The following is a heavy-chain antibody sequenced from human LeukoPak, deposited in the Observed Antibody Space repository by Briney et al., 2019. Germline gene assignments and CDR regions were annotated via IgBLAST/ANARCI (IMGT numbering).Heavy chain of an antibody. CDR2: IYHSGST. D-gene: IGHD6-13*01. J-gene: IGHJ5*02. CDR3: ARGYSSSWYFNWFDP. CDR1: GYSISSGYY. V-gene: IGHV4-38-2*02. Sequence: PSETLSLTCTVSGYSISSGYYWGWIRQPPGKGLEWIGSIYHSGSTYYNPSLKSRVTISVDTSKNQLSLKRTPVTAADTAVYCCARGYSSSWYFNWFDPWGQGTLVTVSS.